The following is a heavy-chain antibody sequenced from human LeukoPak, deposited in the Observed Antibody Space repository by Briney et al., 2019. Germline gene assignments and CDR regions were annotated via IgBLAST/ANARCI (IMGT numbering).Heavy chain of an antibody. CDR1: GFTFSSYS. CDR3: ARVGYVWGSYEDYFDY. CDR2: ISSSSSYI. Sequence: PGGSLRLSCAASGFTFSSYSMNWVRQAPGKGLEWVSSISSSSSYIYYADSVKGRFTISRDNAKNSLYLQMNSLRAEDTAVYYCARVGYVWGSYEDYFDYWGQGTLVTVSS. J-gene: IGHJ4*02. V-gene: IGHV3-21*01. D-gene: IGHD3-16*01.